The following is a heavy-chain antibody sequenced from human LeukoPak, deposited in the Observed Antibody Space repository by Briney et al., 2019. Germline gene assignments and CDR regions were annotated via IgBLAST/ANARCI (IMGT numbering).Heavy chain of an antibody. CDR2: INPSSGTT. V-gene: IGHV1-46*01. D-gene: IGHD1-26*01. CDR1: GYTFTSYY. Sequence: ASVKVSCKASGYTFTSYYMYWVRQAPGQGLEWMGIINPSSGTTSYAQKFQGRVTMTRDKSTSTVYMELSSLRSEDTAVYYCARGGDSGSHKGAFDIWGQGTMVTVSS. CDR3: ARGGDSGSHKGAFDI. J-gene: IGHJ3*02.